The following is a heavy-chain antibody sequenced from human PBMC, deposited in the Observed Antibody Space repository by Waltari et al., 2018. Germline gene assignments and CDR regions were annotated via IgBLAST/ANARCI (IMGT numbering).Heavy chain of an antibody. D-gene: IGHD3-22*01. Sequence: EVQLVESGAALAQPGGSLRLSCAASGFTFSDSWMNWVRQAPGKGPEWVARIKRKGGGEQADYAASGKCRFKIARDDSQNKLYLQMNSLKTEDTAVYYCTTVSGYSFDYWGQGVPVTVST. J-gene: IGHJ4*02. CDR3: TTVSGYSFDY. V-gene: IGHV3-15*02. CDR1: GFTFSDSW. CDR2: IKRKGGGEQA.